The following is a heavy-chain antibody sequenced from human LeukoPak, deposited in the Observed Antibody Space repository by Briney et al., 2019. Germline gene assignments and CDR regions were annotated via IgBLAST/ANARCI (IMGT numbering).Heavy chain of an antibody. CDR1: AYTSSDFY. CDR3: ATSTVTHTRDP. D-gene: IGHD1-1*01. Sequence: ASVKVSCPASAYTSSDFYLNWVRQAPGQGLEWMGWINPYTGATIYAQNFQGRVTMTWDASIGTGYVELTRLTSDDTALYYCATSTVTHTRDPWGQGTLVTVSS. J-gene: IGHJ5*02. CDR2: INPYTGAT. V-gene: IGHV1-2*02.